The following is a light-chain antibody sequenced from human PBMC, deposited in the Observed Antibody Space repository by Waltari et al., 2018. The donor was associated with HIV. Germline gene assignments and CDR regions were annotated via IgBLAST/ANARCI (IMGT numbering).Light chain of an antibody. CDR3: AAWDDSLSVWM. Sequence: QSVLTQPPSASATPGRRVTISCSGSNPNLGNNFVFLYQQLTGTAPKLLIAGNDQRPSGVPDRFSGSKSGTSASLAISGLRSEDEADYYCAAWDDSLSVWMFGGGTKLTVL. V-gene: IGLV1-47*01. CDR2: GND. J-gene: IGLJ3*02. CDR1: NPNLGNNF.